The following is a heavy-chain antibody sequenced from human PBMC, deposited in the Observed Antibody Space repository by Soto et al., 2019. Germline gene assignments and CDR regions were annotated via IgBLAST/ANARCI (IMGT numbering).Heavy chain of an antibody. CDR3: ARGLTTVTPDAFDI. D-gene: IGHD4-17*01. CDR1: GFTVSSNY. Sequence: EVQLVESGGGLIQPGGSLRLSCAASGFTVSSNYMSWVRQAPGKGLEWVSVIYSGGSTYYADSVKGRFTISRDNSKNTLNLQMNSLRAEDTAVYYCARGLTTVTPDAFDIWGQGTMVTVSS. V-gene: IGHV3-53*01. J-gene: IGHJ3*02. CDR2: IYSGGST.